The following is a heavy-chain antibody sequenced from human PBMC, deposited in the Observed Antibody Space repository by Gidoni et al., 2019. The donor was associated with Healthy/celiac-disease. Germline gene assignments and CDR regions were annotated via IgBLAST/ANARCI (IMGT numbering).Heavy chain of an antibody. CDR3: ASSCSGGSCYYYGMDV. V-gene: IGHV4-61*02. CDR2: IYTSGST. D-gene: IGHD2-15*01. CDR1: GGSISSGRYY. J-gene: IGHJ6*02. Sequence: QVQLQESGPGLVKPSQTLSLTCTVSGGSISSGRYYWSWIRQPAGKGLEWIGRIYTSGSTNYNPSLKSRVTISVDTSKNQFSLKLSSVTAADTAVYYCASSCSGGSCYYYGMDVWGQGTTVTVSS.